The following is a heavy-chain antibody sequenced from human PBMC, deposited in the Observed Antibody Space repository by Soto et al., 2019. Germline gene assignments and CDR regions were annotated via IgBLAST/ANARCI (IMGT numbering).Heavy chain of an antibody. V-gene: IGHV4-34*01. J-gene: IGHJ3*02. CDR2: INPTGSP. CDR1: GGSLTGYY. D-gene: IGHD6-19*01. CDR3: ARSREQWLVDAFDI. Sequence: SETLSLTCVVYGGSLTGYYWSWIRQPPGRGLEWIGEINPTGSPKYNPSLMSRVTISVDTSKNQFSMKLSSVTAADTAVFYCARSREQWLVDAFDIWGQGTMVTVS.